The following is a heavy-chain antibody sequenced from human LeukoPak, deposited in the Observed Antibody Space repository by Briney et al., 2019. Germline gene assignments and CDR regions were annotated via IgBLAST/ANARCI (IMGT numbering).Heavy chain of an antibody. Sequence: GGSLRLSCAASGFSFSSYSMNWVRQAPGKGLEWVAVIPYDGSNKYYADSVKGRFTISRDNSKNTLYLQMNSLRAEDTAVYYCARGFGVVVPDAFDIWGQGTMVTVSS. CDR3: ARGFGVVVPDAFDI. J-gene: IGHJ3*02. CDR2: IPYDGSNK. V-gene: IGHV3-30*03. D-gene: IGHD3-3*01. CDR1: GFSFSSYS.